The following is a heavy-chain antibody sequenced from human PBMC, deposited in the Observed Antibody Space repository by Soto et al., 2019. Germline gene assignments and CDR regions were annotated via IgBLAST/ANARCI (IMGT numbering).Heavy chain of an antibody. Sequence: PSETLYLTCTVPGGSISSSSSYWGRIRQHPGKGLEWIGSIYYSGSTYYNPSLKSRVTISVDTSKNQFSLKLSSVTAADTAVYYCARRRGGSSYYYYYGMDVWGQGTTVTAP. CDR3: ARRRGGSSYYYYYGMDV. CDR1: GGSISSSSSY. J-gene: IGHJ6*02. D-gene: IGHD1-26*01. CDR2: IYYSGST. V-gene: IGHV4-39*01.